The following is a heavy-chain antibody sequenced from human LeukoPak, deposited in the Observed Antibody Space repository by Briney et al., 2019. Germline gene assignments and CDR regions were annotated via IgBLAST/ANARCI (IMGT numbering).Heavy chain of an antibody. CDR2: ISAYNGNT. Sequence: HWASVTVSCTASGYTFTGYYMHWVRQAPGQGLEWMGWISAYNGNTNYAQKLQGRVTMTTDTSTSTAYMELRSLRSDDTAVYYCARGPPPIYDYVWGRKNAFDIWGQGTMVTVSS. CDR1: GYTFTGYY. CDR3: ARGPPPIYDYVWGRKNAFDI. J-gene: IGHJ3*02. V-gene: IGHV1-18*04. D-gene: IGHD3-16*01.